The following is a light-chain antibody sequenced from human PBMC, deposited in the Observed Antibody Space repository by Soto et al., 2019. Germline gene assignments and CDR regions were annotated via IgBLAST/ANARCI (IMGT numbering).Light chain of an antibody. CDR2: GAS. Sequence: EIVLTQSPGTLSLSPGERATLSCRASQSVSSRYLAWYQQRPGQPPRLLIDGASTRTTGIPDRFSGRGSGTDFTLTISRLEPEDFAVYYCHHYGSSLTFGGGTKLEIK. CDR1: QSVSSRY. V-gene: IGKV3-20*01. J-gene: IGKJ4*01. CDR3: HHYGSSLT.